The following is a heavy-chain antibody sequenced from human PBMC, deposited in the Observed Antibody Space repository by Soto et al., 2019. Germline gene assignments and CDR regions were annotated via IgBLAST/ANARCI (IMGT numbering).Heavy chain of an antibody. J-gene: IGHJ4*02. CDR2: ISGSGGST. Sequence: GGSLRLSCAASGFTFSSYAMSWVRQAPGKGLEWVSAISGSGGSTYYADSVKGRFTISRNNSKNTPYLQMNSLRAEDTAVYYCAKGVYDFWSGYYSNPVFDYWGQGTLVTVSS. CDR1: GFTFSSYA. V-gene: IGHV3-23*01. CDR3: AKGVYDFWSGYYSNPVFDY. D-gene: IGHD3-3*01.